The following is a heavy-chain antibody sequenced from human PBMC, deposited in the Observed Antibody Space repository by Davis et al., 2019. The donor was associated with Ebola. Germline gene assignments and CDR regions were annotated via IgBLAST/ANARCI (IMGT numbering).Heavy chain of an antibody. Sequence: PGGSLRLSCAASGFTFSSYAMHWVRQAPGKGLEWVAVISYDGSNKYYADSVKGRFTISRDNSKNTLYLQMNSLRAEDTAVYYCAQDSSSYYWGQGTLVTVSS. CDR1: GFTFSSYA. D-gene: IGHD6-6*01. V-gene: IGHV3-30-3*01. J-gene: IGHJ4*02. CDR3: AQDSSSYY. CDR2: ISYDGSNK.